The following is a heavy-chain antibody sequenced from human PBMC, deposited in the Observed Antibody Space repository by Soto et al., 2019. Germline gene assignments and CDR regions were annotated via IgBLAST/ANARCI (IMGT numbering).Heavy chain of an antibody. V-gene: IGHV1-3*01. D-gene: IGHD3-3*02. J-gene: IGHJ3*02. CDR2: INAGSGNT. CDR1: GYTFSAYT. Sequence: QAHLVQSGAEMKKPGASVKVSCKAAGYTFSAYTMNWVRQAPGQSLEWMGWINAGSGNTKYSQNFQGRVSITRDTSASTVYMELTGLKSEDTAVYYCARDTETLGPRANDALDIWGQGTMVTVSS. CDR3: ARDTETLGPRANDALDI.